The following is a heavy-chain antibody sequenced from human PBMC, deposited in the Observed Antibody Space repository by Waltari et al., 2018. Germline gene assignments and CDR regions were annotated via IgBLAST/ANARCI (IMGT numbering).Heavy chain of an antibody. J-gene: IGHJ4*02. CDR3: ARDDSGIAAAGTVYGY. D-gene: IGHD6-13*01. CDR1: GGTFSSYA. Sequence: QVQLVQSGAEVKKPGSSVKVSCKASGGTFSSYAISWVRQAPGQGLEWMGRSNPILGIANYAQKFQGRVTITADKSTSTAYMELSSLRSEDTAVYYCARDDSGIAAAGTVYGYWGQGTLVTVSS. CDR2: SNPILGIA. V-gene: IGHV1-69*04.